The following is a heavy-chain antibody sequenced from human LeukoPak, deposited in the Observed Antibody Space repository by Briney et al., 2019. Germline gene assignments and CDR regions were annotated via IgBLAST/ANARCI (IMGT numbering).Heavy chain of an antibody. Sequence: GASVKVSCKASGGTFSSYAISWVRQAPGQGLEWMGRIIPILGIANYAQKFQGRVTMTRDTSTSTVYMELSSLRSEGTAVYYCARALPSIAAAGNWFDPWGQGTLVTVSS. CDR1: GGTFSSYA. D-gene: IGHD6-13*01. CDR2: IIPILGIA. CDR3: ARALPSIAAAGNWFDP. V-gene: IGHV1-69*04. J-gene: IGHJ5*02.